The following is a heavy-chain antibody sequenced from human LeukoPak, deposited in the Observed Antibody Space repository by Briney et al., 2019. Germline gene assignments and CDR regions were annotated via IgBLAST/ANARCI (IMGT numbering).Heavy chain of an antibody. J-gene: IGHJ4*02. V-gene: IGHV1-69*05. CDR3: ARRSGAYHYVWGSYRPDDY. Sequence: SVKVSCKASGGTFSNYAISWVRQAPGQGLEWMGGIIPIFGTTNYAQKFQGRVTITTDESTSTAYMELCSLRSEDTAVYYCARRSGAYHYVWGSYRPDDYWGQGTLVTVSS. CDR1: GGTFSNYA. D-gene: IGHD3-16*02. CDR2: IIPIFGTT.